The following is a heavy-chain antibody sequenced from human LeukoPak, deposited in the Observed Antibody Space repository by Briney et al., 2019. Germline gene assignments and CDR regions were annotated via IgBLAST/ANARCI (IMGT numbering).Heavy chain of an antibody. V-gene: IGHV1-2*02. CDR1: GYTFTDYY. J-gene: IGHJ4*02. CDR3: ARVHFYDSSGYSLINP. Sequence: ASVKVSCKASGYTFTDYYMHWVRQAPGQGLEWMGWITPNSGGTNYAQKFQGRVTMTRDTSISTAYMELGRLKSDDTAVYYCARVHFYDSSGYSLINPWGQGTLVTVSS. CDR2: ITPNSGGT. D-gene: IGHD3-22*01.